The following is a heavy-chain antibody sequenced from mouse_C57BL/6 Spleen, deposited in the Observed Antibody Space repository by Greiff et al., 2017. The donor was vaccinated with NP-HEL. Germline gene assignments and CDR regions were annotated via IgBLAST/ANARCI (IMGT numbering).Heavy chain of an antibody. D-gene: IGHD2-4*01. CDR3: ARLIYYDYPYYFDY. J-gene: IGHJ2*01. CDR1: GYSITSGYY. V-gene: IGHV3-6*01. CDR2: ISYDGSN. Sequence: EVKLQESGPGLVKPSQSLSLTCSVTGYSITSGYYWNWIRQFPGNKLEWMGYISYDGSNNYNPSLKNRISITRDTSKNQFFLKLNSVTTEDTATYYCARLIYYDYPYYFDYWGQGTTLTVSS.